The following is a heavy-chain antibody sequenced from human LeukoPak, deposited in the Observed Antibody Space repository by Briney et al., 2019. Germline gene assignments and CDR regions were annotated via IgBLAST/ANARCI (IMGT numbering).Heavy chain of an antibody. Sequence: PGGSLRLSCAASGFTFSSYAMTWVRQAPGKGLEWVSAISGGGDITSYADSVKGRFTISRDNAKKSLYLQMNSLRAEDTAVYYCARDNYDSSGYYFDWGQGTLVTVSS. CDR3: ARDNYDSSGYYFD. CDR1: GFTFSSYA. D-gene: IGHD3-22*01. J-gene: IGHJ4*02. V-gene: IGHV3-23*01. CDR2: ISGGGDIT.